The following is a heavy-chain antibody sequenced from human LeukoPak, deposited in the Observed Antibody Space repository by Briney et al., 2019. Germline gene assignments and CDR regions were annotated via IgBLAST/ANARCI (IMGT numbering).Heavy chain of an antibody. CDR2: INPDSGST. Sequence: VSVKVSCKASGYTFTGYYIQWVRQAPGQGLEWMGWINPDSGSTNYAQKFQGRFTMTRDTSITTAYMELSSLVSDDTAVYYCVRGGFTTWTKPDFFDYWDQGTLLTLSS. V-gene: IGHV1-2*02. D-gene: IGHD1-14*01. CDR1: GYTFTGYY. J-gene: IGHJ4*02. CDR3: VRGGFTTWTKPDFFDY.